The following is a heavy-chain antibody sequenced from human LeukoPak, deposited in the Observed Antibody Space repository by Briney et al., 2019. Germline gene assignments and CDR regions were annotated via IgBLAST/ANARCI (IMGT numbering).Heavy chain of an antibody. J-gene: IGHJ6*03. Sequence: PGRSLRLSCAASGFTFSSYAMHWVRQAPGKGLEWVAVISYDGSNKYYADSVKGRFTISRDNSKNTLYLQMNSLRAEDTAVYYCARVPAAEGYYMDVWGKGTTVTVSS. D-gene: IGHD2-2*01. V-gene: IGHV3-30-3*01. CDR2: ISYDGSNK. CDR3: ARVPAAEGYYMDV. CDR1: GFTFSSYA.